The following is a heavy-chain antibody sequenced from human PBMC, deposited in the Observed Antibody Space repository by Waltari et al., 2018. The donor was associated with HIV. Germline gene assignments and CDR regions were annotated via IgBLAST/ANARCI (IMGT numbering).Heavy chain of an antibody. V-gene: IGHV3-48*04. Sequence: EVQLVESGGGLVQPGGSLRLSCAASGFTFSSYSMNWVRQAPGKGLAWVSYISSSSSTLDYADSVKGRFTISRDNAKNSLYLQMNSLRAEDTAVYYCARDQRFRRGYGGNPERQQYYYGMDVWGQGTTVTVSS. D-gene: IGHD4-17*01. CDR1: GFTFSSYS. CDR2: ISSSSSTL. J-gene: IGHJ6*02. CDR3: ARDQRFRRGYGGNPERQQYYYGMDV.